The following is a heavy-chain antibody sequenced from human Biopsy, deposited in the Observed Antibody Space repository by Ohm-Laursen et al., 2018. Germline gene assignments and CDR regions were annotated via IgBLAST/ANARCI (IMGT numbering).Heavy chain of an antibody. D-gene: IGHD1-1*01. CDR1: GFTFSRYA. CDR2: ISGSGRT. Sequence: GSLRLSCAASGFTFSRYAMSWVRQAPGKGLEWVSAISGSGRTYYADSVKGRFTISRDNSKNTLFLQLSSLRAEDTAVYHCAKDRDLNSLAWFDPWGQGTLVTVSS. V-gene: IGHV3-23*01. CDR3: AKDRDLNSLAWFDP. J-gene: IGHJ5*01.